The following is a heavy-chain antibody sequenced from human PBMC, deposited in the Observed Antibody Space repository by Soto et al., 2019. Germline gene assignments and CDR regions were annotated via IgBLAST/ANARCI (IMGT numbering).Heavy chain of an antibody. CDR3: AREPYYVFWSSYWPD. D-gene: IGHD3-3*01. CDR2: ISSSGSTI. V-gene: IGHV3-11*01. Sequence: GGSLRLSCAASGFTFSDYYMSWIRQAPGKGLEWVSYISSSGSTIYYADSVKGRFTISRDNAKNSLYLQMNSLRAEDTAVYYCAREPYYVFWSSYWPDWGQGTLVTVSS. CDR1: GFTFSDYY. J-gene: IGHJ4*02.